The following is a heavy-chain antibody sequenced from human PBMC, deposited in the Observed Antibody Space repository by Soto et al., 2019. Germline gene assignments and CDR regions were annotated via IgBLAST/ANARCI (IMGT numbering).Heavy chain of an antibody. D-gene: IGHD2-21*01. J-gene: IGHJ4*02. Sequence: ASVKVSCKASGYTFSSFGVTWVRQAPGQGLEWMGWSNTHNDDKKFAQKFQGRVTLTTDTSTTTAYMELMSLRSDDTAVYYCAREYCDSGGCFGPDYWGQGALVTVSS. CDR1: GYTFSSFG. CDR3: AREYCDSGGCFGPDY. CDR2: SNTHNDDK. V-gene: IGHV1-18*04.